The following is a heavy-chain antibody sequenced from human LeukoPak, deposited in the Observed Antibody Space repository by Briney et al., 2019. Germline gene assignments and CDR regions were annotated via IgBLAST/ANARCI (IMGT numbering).Heavy chain of an antibody. J-gene: IGHJ4*02. CDR1: GDSVSSNSAA. D-gene: IGHD5-18*01. V-gene: IGHV6-1*01. CDR2: TYYRSRWYN. CDR3: AVGYGYLLG. Sequence: SQTLSLTCAISGDSVSSNSAAWNWIRQSPSRGLEWLGGTYYRSRWYNGFAPSVKSRITINPDTSKNQFSLQLNSVTPEDTAVYYCAVGYGYLLGWGQGILVTVSS.